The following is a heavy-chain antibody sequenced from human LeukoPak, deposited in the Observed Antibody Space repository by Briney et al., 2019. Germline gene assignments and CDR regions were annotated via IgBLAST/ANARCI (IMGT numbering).Heavy chain of an antibody. CDR1: GGSISSGSYY. J-gene: IGHJ4*02. V-gene: IGHV4-61*02. CDR3: ARLESCGGDCYDPGYFDY. Sequence: PSETLSLTCTVSGGSISSGSYYWSWIRQPAGKGLEWIGRIYTSVSTNYNPSLKSRVTISVDTSKNQFSLKLSSVTAADTAVYYCARLESCGGDCYDPGYFDYWGQGTLVTVSS. D-gene: IGHD2-21*02. CDR2: IYTSVST.